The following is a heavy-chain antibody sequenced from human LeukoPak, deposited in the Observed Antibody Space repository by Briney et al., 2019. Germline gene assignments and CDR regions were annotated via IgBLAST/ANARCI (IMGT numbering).Heavy chain of an antibody. Sequence: GASVTVSCTASGYTFTSYGISWVRQAPGQGLEWVGWISAYNGNTNYAQKLQGRVTMTTDTSTSTAYMELRSLRSDDTAVYYCARDLASYQLRPFYGMDVWGQGTTVTVSS. CDR2: ISAYNGNT. D-gene: IGHD2-2*01. CDR1: GYTFTSYG. CDR3: ARDLASYQLRPFYGMDV. V-gene: IGHV1-18*01. J-gene: IGHJ6*02.